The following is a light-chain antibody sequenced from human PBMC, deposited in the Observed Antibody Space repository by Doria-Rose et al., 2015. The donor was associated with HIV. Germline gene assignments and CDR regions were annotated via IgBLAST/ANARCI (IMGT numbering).Light chain of an antibody. Sequence: TQSPGTLSLSPGERATLSCRASQGFSSTYLAWYLQKPGQAPSLLIYDGSTRATGIPDRFSASGSGTDFTLTINRLEPEDFALYYCHQYGTSWTFGQGTKVEI. V-gene: IGKV3-20*01. CDR1: QGFSSTY. J-gene: IGKJ1*01. CDR2: DGS. CDR3: HQYGTSWT.